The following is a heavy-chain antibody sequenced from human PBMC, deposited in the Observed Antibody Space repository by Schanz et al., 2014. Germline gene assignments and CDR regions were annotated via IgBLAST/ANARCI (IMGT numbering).Heavy chain of an antibody. Sequence: EVQLVESGGGLVQPGGSLRLSCTASGFTFSSYSMNWVRQAPGKGLEWVSYVSRSTPDIYYADSVKGRFTMSRDNAKNSGFLQMNSRRAEDTVLYFCARGGSGSPYRLDYWGQGTLXTVSS. CDR3: ARGGSGSPYRLDY. J-gene: IGHJ4*02. V-gene: IGHV3-48*01. CDR1: GFTFSSYS. CDR2: VSRSTPDI. D-gene: IGHD1-26*01.